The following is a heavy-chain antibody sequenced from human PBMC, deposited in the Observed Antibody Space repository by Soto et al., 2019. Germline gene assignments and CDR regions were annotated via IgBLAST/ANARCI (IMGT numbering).Heavy chain of an antibody. J-gene: IGHJ4*02. CDR2: IYRDDDK. Sequence: QITLKESGPTLVKPTQTLTLTCTVSGFSLLTNGVGVGWFRQPPGKALEWLALIYRDDDKRYRPSLKSRVTITKDNTKHQVVLTMTNMDPVDTATYYCAHTVARGAYWETFNYWGQGTLVTVSS. CDR1: GFSLLTNGVG. CDR3: AHTVARGAYWETFNY. D-gene: IGHD1-26*01. V-gene: IGHV2-5*02.